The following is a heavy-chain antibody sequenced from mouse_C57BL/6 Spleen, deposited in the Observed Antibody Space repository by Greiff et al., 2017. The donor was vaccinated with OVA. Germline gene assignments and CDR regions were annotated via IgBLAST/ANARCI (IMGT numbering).Heavy chain of an antibody. CDR2: IDPSDSYT. CDR3: ARPIYDGYYGGFAY. J-gene: IGHJ3*01. V-gene: IGHV1-69*01. Sequence: QVQLQQPGAELVMPGASVKLSCKASGYTFTSYWMHWVKQRPGQGLEWIGEIDPSDSYTNYNQKFKGKSTLTVDKSSSTAYMQLSSLTSEDSAVDYCARPIYDGYYGGFAYWGQGTLVTVSA. D-gene: IGHD2-3*01. CDR1: GYTFTSYW.